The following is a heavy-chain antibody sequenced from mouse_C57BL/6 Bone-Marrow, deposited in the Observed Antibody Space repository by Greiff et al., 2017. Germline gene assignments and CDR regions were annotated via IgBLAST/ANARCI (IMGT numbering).Heavy chain of an antibody. V-gene: IGHV1-64*01. Sequence: VQLQQPGAELVKPGASVKLSCKASGYTFTSYWMHWVKQRPGPGLEWIGMIHPYSGSPNYNEKFKSPATLTVDKSSSTAYLQLSSLTSEDSAVYYCARGVYEYDGGRYFDVWGRGTTVTVSS. CDR2: IHPYSGSP. J-gene: IGHJ1*03. CDR3: ARGVYEYDGGRYFDV. CDR1: GYTFTSYW. D-gene: IGHD2-4*01.